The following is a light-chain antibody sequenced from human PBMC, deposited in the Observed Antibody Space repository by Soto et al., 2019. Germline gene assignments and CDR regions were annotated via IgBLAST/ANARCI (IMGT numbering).Light chain of an antibody. V-gene: IGKV1-27*01. J-gene: IGKJ3*01. CDR1: QGISSS. CDR3: QEYHSPPLT. CDR2: GAS. Sequence: DIQMTQSPSSLSASVGDTVTITCRASQGISSSFAWYQQKAGKVPDLLIYGASTLQSGVPSHFSGSGSGTDFTLTISSLQPDDVATYYCQEYHSPPLTFGPGTKVEMK.